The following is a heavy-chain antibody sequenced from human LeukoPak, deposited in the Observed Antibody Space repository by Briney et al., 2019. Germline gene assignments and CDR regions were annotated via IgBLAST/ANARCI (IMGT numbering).Heavy chain of an antibody. D-gene: IGHD4-17*01. CDR2: ISGSGDNT. CDR3: ARDYGAY. J-gene: IGHJ4*02. V-gene: IGHV3-23*01. CDR1: GFTFSGFA. Sequence: GGSLRLSCAASGFTFSGFAMSWVRRTPGKGLEWVSGISGSGDNTLYADSVKGRFTISRDNSKNTLYLQMNSLRAEDTAVYYCARDYGAYWGQGTLVTVSS.